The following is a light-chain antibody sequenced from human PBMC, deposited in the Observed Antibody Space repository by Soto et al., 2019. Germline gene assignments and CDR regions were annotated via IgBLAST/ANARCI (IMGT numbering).Light chain of an antibody. CDR3: AAWDDSLNGYV. CDR2: SNN. V-gene: IGLV1-44*01. Sequence: QSAMTQPPSASGTPGQRVTISCSGSSSNIGSKTVNWYQQVPGTAPKLLIYSNNQRPSGVPDRFSGSKSGTSASLAISGLQSEDEADYYCAAWDDSLNGYVFGTGTKVTVL. J-gene: IGLJ1*01. CDR1: SSNIGSKT.